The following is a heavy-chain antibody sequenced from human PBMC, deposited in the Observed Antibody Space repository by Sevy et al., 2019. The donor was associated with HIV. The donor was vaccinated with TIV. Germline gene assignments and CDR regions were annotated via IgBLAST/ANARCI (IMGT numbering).Heavy chain of an antibody. V-gene: IGHV3-30*03. CDR2: ISYDGRKI. J-gene: IGHJ4*02. CDR1: GFTFSSYG. CDR3: ARDDAEGIDY. Sequence: GGSLRLSCGASGFTFSSYGMHWVRQAPGKGLDWVALISYDGRKIYYADSVKGRFTISRDNSKNTLYLEMNSLRGEDTAVYYCARDDAEGIDYWGQGTLVTVSS.